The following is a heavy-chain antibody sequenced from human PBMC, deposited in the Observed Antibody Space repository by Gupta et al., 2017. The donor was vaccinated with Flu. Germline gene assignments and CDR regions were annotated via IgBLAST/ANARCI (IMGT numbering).Heavy chain of an antibody. CDR2: IYYSRGS. CDR1: GGSISPYY. V-gene: IGHV4-59*01. D-gene: IGHD6-13*01. Sequence: QVQLQESGPGLVKPSETLSLTCTVSGGSISPYYGSWIRQPPGKALEWIGYIYYSRGSKYNPALKSRVTISVDTSKTQCSLRLGPVAAADTAVYYCARGINKAGLCDGGQGLLVTVSS. J-gene: IGHJ4*02. CDR3: ARGINKAGLCD.